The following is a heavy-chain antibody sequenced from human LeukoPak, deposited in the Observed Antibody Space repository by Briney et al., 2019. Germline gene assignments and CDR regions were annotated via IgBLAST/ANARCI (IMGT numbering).Heavy chain of an antibody. CDR2: INHSGST. CDR3: ARAAFRLQYYYYYYMDV. CDR1: GGSFSGYY. J-gene: IGHJ6*03. Sequence: KTSETLSLTCAVYGGSFSGYYGSWIRQPPGKGLEWIGEINHSGSTNYNPSLKSRVTISVDTSKNQFSLKLSSVTAADTAVYYCARAAFRLQYYYYYYMDVWGKGTTVTVSS. V-gene: IGHV4-34*01. D-gene: IGHD5-24*01.